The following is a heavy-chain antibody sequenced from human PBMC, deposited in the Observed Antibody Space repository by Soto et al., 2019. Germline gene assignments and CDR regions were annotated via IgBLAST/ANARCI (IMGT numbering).Heavy chain of an antibody. J-gene: IGHJ4*02. CDR2: ISSASSET. Sequence: PGGSLRLCCEASGFTFRRVSMNWVRQVPGKGLEWVASISSASSETWYSDSVKGRFIISRDNAQNSLFLQMNTLRPDDSAIYYCARVAYWGPATQVTVSS. CDR1: GFTFRRVS. CDR3: ARVAY. V-gene: IGHV3-21*01.